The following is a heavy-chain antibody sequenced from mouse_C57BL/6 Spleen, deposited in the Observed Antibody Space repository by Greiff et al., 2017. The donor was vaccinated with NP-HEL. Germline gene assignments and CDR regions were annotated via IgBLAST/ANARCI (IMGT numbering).Heavy chain of an antibody. Sequence: VQLQQPGAELVKPGASVKMSCTASGYTFTSYWITWVKQRPGQGLEWIGDIYPGSGSTNYNGRFKSKATMTVDTSSSTAYIQRSSLTAEDSAVYYCARLTTVVDFDYWGQGTTLTVSS. D-gene: IGHD1-1*01. CDR1: GYTFTSYW. J-gene: IGHJ2*01. CDR3: ARLTTVVDFDY. V-gene: IGHV1-55*01. CDR2: IYPGSGST.